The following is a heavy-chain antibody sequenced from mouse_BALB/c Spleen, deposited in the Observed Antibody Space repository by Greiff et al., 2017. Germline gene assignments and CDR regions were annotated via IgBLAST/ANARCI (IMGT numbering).Heavy chain of an antibody. V-gene: IGHV1-69*02. CDR2: IDPSDSYT. Sequence: QVQLQQPGAELVKPGASVKLSCKASGYTFTSYWMHWVKQRPGQGLEWIGEIDPSDSYTNYNQKFKGKATLTIDKSSSTAYMQLSSLTSEDSAVYYCANYYGSSWGYFDVWGAGTTVTVSS. J-gene: IGHJ1*01. CDR1: GYTFTSYW. D-gene: IGHD1-1*01. CDR3: ANYYGSSWGYFDV.